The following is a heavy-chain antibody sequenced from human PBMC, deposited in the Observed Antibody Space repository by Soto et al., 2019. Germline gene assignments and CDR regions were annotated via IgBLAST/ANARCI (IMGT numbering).Heavy chain of an antibody. J-gene: IGHJ3*02. CDR3: ARGGDITMAEGDDAFDI. CDR1: GFSFSLYG. V-gene: IGHV3-30-3*01. CDR2: ISHDGSNK. D-gene: IGHD3-10*01. Sequence: QVQLVESGGGVVQPGKSVRLSCVASGFSFSLYGMHWVRQAPGKGLEWVALISHDGSNKYYADSVKGRFTISRDNSKNTVYVQMNSLRAEDTAVYYCARGGDITMAEGDDAFDIWGQGTMVTVSS.